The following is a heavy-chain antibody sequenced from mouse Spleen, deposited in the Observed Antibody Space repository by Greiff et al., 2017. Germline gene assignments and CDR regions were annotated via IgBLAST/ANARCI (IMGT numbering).Heavy chain of an antibody. J-gene: IGHJ3*01. D-gene: IGHD2-14*01. CDR2: IYPSDSYT. CDR1: GYTFTSYW. V-gene: IGHV1-69*02. CDR3: TRSSSYYRYDVEAY. Sequence: QVQLQQPGAELVRPGASVKLSCKASGYTFTSYWINWVKQRPGQGLEWIGNIYPSDSYTNYNQKFKDKATLTVDKSSSTAYMQLSSPTSEDSAVYYCTRSSSYYRYDVEAYWGQGTLVTVSA.